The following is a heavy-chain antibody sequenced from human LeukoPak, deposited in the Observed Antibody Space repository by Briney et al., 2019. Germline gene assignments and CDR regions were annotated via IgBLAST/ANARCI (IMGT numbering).Heavy chain of an antibody. J-gene: IGHJ4*02. CDR2: ISGSGGST. CDR3: AGGSGWFYYFDY. Sequence: PGGSLRLSCAASGFTFSSYAMSWVRQAPGKGLEWVSAISGSGGSTYYADSVKGRFTISRDNSMNTLYLQMNSLRAEDTAVYYCAGGSGWFYYFDYWGQGTLVTVSS. CDR1: GFTFSSYA. D-gene: IGHD6-19*01. V-gene: IGHV3-23*01.